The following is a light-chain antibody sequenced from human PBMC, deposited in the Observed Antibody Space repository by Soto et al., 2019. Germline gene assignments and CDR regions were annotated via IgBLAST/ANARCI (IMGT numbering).Light chain of an antibody. V-gene: IGLV2-14*01. J-gene: IGLJ2*01. CDR1: SSDVGGYNY. Sequence: QSALTQPASVSGSPGQPITISCTGTSSDVGGYNYVSWYQQHPGKAPKLIIYEVSNRPSGISNRFSGSKSGNTASLTISGLQAEDEADYYCSSYTSSSTRVFGGGTKVTVL. CDR2: EVS. CDR3: SSYTSSSTRV.